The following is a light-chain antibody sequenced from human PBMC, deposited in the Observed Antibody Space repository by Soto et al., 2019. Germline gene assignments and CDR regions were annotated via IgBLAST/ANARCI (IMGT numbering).Light chain of an antibody. J-gene: IGKJ1*01. V-gene: IGKV1-5*01. CDR3: QQYSSYWT. Sequence: DIQMTQSPSTLSASVGDRVTITCRASQSISSWLAWYQQKPGKAPKVLIYDASSLESGVPSRFSGSGSGTEFTLIISSLQPEDFATYYCQQYSSYWTFGQGTKVEIK. CDR2: DAS. CDR1: QSISSW.